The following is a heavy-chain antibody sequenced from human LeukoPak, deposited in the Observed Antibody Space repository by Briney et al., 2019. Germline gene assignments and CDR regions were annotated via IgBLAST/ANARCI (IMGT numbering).Heavy chain of an antibody. CDR1: GFTFSSYA. V-gene: IGHV3-48*01. D-gene: IGHD3-16*02. CDR3: ARGNDYVWGNYPQNHAFDI. Sequence: GGSLRLSCAASGFTFSSYAMSWVRQAPGKGLEWVSYIRSTSSIIYYADSAKGRFTISRDNAKKSLYLQMNSLRAEDTAVYYCARGNDYVWGNYPQNHAFDIWSQGTMVTVSS. J-gene: IGHJ3*02. CDR2: IRSTSSII.